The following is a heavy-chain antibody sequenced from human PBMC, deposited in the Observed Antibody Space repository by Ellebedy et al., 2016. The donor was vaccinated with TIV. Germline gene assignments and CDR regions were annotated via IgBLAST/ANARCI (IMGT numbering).Heavy chain of an antibody. CDR1: GFSFSRYA. CDR3: AKDRTSGDGYWVFDQ. CDR2: TFGSGGGI. J-gene: IGHJ4*02. V-gene: IGHV3-23*01. Sequence: PGGSLRLSCAASGFSFSRYAMSWVRQAPGKGLEWVSGTFGSGGGISYADSVKGRFTISRDNSKSMVHLQMNSLRPEDTAVYYCAKDRTSGDGYWVFDQWGQGTLVTVSS. D-gene: IGHD5-18*01.